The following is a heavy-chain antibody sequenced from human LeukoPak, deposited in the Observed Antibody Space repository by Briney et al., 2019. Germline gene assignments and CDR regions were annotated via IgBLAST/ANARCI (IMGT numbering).Heavy chain of an antibody. CDR1: GYTFTSYD. Sequence: ASVKVSCKASGYTFTSYDINWVRQATGQGLEWMGWMNPNSGNTGYAQKFQGRVTMTRNTSISTAYMELSSLRSEDTAVYYCARDYCSSTSCLFDYWGQGTLVTVSS. V-gene: IGHV1-8*01. D-gene: IGHD2-2*01. CDR2: MNPNSGNT. CDR3: ARDYCSSTSCLFDY. J-gene: IGHJ4*02.